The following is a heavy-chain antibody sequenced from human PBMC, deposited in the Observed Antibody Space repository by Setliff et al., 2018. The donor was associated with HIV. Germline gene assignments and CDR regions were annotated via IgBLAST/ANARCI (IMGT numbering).Heavy chain of an antibody. D-gene: IGHD6-13*01. Sequence: LRLSCAASGFPASYYIMNWVRQAPGKGLEWVSFISRSNSYIYYADSVKGRFTISRDNAKNSLYLQMNSLRAEDTAVYYCARATAAWDDAFDIWGQGTMVTVSS. CDR2: ISRSNSYI. CDR1: GFPASYYI. CDR3: ARATAAWDDAFDI. J-gene: IGHJ3*02. V-gene: IGHV3-21*01.